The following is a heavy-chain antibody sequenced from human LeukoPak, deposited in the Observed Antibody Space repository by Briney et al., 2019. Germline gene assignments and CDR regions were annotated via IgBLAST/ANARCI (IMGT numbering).Heavy chain of an antibody. CDR1: GFTFSSYW. CDR2: IKQDGSEK. V-gene: IGHV3-7*01. Sequence: GGSLRLSCAASGFTFSSYWMSWVRLGPGKGLEWVANIKQDGSEKYYVDSVKGRFTTSRDNAKNSLYLQMNSLRAEDTAVYYCARDPGVLPPRFDHRGQGTLVTVSS. CDR3: ARDPGVLPPRFDH. D-gene: IGHD2-8*02. J-gene: IGHJ5*02.